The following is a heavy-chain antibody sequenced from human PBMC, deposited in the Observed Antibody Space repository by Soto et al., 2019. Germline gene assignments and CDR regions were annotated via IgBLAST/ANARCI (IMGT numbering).Heavy chain of an antibody. CDR2: VNSDESST. CDR3: AREGDGTTGYYQDY. V-gene: IGHV3-74*03. Sequence: GGSLRLSCAASGFSFSNYYMHWVRQAQGKGLVWVSRVNSDESSTTYADSVKGRFTISRDNAKKTLYLQMNSLRVEDTAVYYCAREGDGTTGYYQDYWGHGTLVTVSS. J-gene: IGHJ4*01. D-gene: IGHD3-22*01. CDR1: GFSFSNYY.